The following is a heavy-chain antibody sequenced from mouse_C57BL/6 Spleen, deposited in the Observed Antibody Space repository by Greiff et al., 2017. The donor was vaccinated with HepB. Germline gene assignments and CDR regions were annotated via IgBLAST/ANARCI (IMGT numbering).Heavy chain of an antibody. Sequence: EVMLVESGGGLVKPGGSLKLSCAASGFTFSDYGMHWVRQAPEKGLEWVAYISSGSSTIYYADTVKGRFTISRDNAKNTLFLQMTSLRSEDTAMYYCARPITTVRGDYFDYWGQGTTLTVSS. V-gene: IGHV5-17*01. CDR3: ARPITTVRGDYFDY. D-gene: IGHD1-1*01. CDR1: GFTFSDYG. CDR2: ISSGSSTI. J-gene: IGHJ2*01.